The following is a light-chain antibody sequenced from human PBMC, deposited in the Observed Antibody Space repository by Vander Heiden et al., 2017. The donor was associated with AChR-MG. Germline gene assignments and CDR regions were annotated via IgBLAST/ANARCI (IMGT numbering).Light chain of an antibody. CDR3: QQHDSNPLT. J-gene: IGKJ4*01. CDR1: QNISGM. CDR2: KAS. Sequence: DIQMTQSPSTVSASVGDRVTITCRASQNISGMLAWYQQKPGKAPILLLSKASTLQSGVPSRFSGSGSGTEYTLTISSLRPDDFATYYCQQHDSNPLTFGGGTRVEIK. V-gene: IGKV1-5*03.